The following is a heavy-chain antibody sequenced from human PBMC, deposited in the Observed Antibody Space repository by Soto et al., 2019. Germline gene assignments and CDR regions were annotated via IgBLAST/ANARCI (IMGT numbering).Heavy chain of an antibody. D-gene: IGHD3-3*01. Sequence: QVQLVQSGAEVKKPGASVKVSCKASGYTFTSYYMHWVRQAPGQGLEWMGLINPSGGSTSYAQKFQGRVTMTRDTSTSTVYMELSSLRSEDTAVYYCARVEGGDDFWSGYYGWFDPWGQGTLVTVSS. CDR2: INPSGGST. J-gene: IGHJ5*02. CDR3: ARVEGGDDFWSGYYGWFDP. CDR1: GYTFTSYY. V-gene: IGHV1-46*01.